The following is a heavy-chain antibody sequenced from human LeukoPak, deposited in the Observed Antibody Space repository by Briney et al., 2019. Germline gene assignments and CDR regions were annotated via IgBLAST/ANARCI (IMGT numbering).Heavy chain of an antibody. Sequence: GGSLRLSCAASGFTLSDYYTSWIRQAPGKGLEWVSYFSTGGSIIYYADSVKGRFTISRDKAKNSLYLEMNSLRADDTAVYYCARNPVGAKNGMDVWGQGTTITVSS. J-gene: IGHJ6*02. V-gene: IGHV3-11*01. CDR2: FSTGGSII. CDR1: GFTLSDYY. D-gene: IGHD1-26*01. CDR3: ARNPVGAKNGMDV.